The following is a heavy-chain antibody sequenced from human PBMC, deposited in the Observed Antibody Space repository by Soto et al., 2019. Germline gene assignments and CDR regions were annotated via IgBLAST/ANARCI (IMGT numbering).Heavy chain of an antibody. CDR2: IRSKANSYAT. J-gene: IGHJ4*02. CDR1: GFTFSGSA. Sequence: GGSLRLSCAASGFTFSGSAMHWVRQASGKGLEWVGRIRSKANSYATAYAASVKGRFTISRDDSKNTAYLQMNSLKTEDTAVYYGTSILWFGELLVDYWGQGTLVTVSS. CDR3: TSILWFGELLVDY. V-gene: IGHV3-73*01. D-gene: IGHD3-10*01.